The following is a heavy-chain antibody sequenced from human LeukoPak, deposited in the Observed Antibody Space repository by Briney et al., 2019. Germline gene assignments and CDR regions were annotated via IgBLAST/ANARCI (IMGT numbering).Heavy chain of an antibody. CDR2: IYYSGST. J-gene: IGHJ2*01. CDR3: ARDRWYYGSGSPKGYFDL. D-gene: IGHD3-10*01. V-gene: IGHV4-31*03. Sequence: PSETLSLTCTVSGGSISSGGYYWSWIRQHPGKGLEWIGYIYYSGSTYYNPSLKSRVTISVDTSKNQFSLKLSSVTAADTAVYYCARDRWYYGSGSPKGYFDLWGRGTLVTVSS. CDR1: GGSISSGGYY.